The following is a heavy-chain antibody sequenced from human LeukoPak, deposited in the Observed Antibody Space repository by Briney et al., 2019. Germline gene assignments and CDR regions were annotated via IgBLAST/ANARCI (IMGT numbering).Heavy chain of an antibody. J-gene: IGHJ2*01. V-gene: IGHV4-39*01. D-gene: IGHD3-22*01. CDR1: GGSISSSSYY. CDR2: IYYSGST. CDR3: ARSAYYYDSSGHWYFDL. Sequence: PSETLSLTCTVSGGSISSSSYYWGWIRQPPGKGLEWIGSIYYSGSTYYNPSLKSRVTISVDTSKYQFSLKLSSVTAAETAVYYCARSAYYYDSSGHWYFDLWGRGTLVTVSS.